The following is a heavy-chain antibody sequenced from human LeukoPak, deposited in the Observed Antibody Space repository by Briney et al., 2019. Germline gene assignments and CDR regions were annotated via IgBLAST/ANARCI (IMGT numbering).Heavy chain of an antibody. J-gene: IGHJ4*02. V-gene: IGHV4-4*07. CDR2: IHTSGST. CDR3: ARVALYNTYDYLAS. CDR1: GDSISSYY. D-gene: IGHD3-3*01. Sequence: SETLSLTCTVSGDSISSYYWSWIRQPAGKGLEWIGRIHTSGSTNYNPSRESRVTMSVDTSKNQFSLKLSSVTAADTAVYYCARVALYNTYDYLASWGQGTLVTVPS.